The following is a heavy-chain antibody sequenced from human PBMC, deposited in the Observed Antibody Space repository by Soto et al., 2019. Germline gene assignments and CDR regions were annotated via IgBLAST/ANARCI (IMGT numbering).Heavy chain of an antibody. J-gene: IGHJ6*02. CDR2: IIPIFGTA. Sequence: SVKVSCKASGGTFSSYAISWVRQAPGQGLEWMGGIIPIFGTANYAQKFQGRVTITADKPTSTAYMELRSLRSEDTDVYYCARALAVVNYYYGMDVWAQGTTVTVSS. CDR3: ARALAVVNYYYGMDV. V-gene: IGHV1-69*06. CDR1: GGTFSSYA. D-gene: IGHD6-19*01.